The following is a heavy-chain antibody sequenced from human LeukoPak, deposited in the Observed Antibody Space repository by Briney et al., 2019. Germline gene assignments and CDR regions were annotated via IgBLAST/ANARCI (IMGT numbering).Heavy chain of an antibody. V-gene: IGHV3-23*01. Sequence: GGSLRLSCAASGFTFNSYAMSWVRQAPEKGLEWVATISGSGGGTYYADSVKGRFTISRDDSKNTLYLQMNSLRAEDTAVYYCAKDLGKYRNNYFDYWGQGTLVTVSS. J-gene: IGHJ4*02. D-gene: IGHD2-2*01. CDR1: GFTFNSYA. CDR2: ISGSGGGT. CDR3: AKDLGKYRNNYFDY.